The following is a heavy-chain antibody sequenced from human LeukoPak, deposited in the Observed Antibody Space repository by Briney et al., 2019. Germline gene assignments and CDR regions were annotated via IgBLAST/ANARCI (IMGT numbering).Heavy chain of an antibody. V-gene: IGHV4-4*07. CDR2: ISTSGYT. J-gene: IGHJ4*02. D-gene: IGHD5-12*01. Sequence: LETLSLTCTVSGDSINIYYWSWIRQPAGKGLEGIGHISTSGYTNYNPSLKSRVTISGDTSKSQFSLRLTSVTAADTAVYYCAGTSSGYYSTDYWGQGTLVTVSS. CDR3: AGTSSGYYSTDY. CDR1: GDSINIYY.